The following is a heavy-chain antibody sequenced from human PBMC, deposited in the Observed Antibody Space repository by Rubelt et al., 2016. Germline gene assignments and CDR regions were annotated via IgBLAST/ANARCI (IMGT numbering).Heavy chain of an antibody. CDR2: IYWDDDK. V-gene: IGHV2-5*02. Sequence: QITLKESGPTLVKPTQTLTLTCTCSGFSLSTSGVGVGWIRQPPGKALEGLALIYWDDDKRNSPSRKSRPTITKENSKNQVVLKMTNMDPVDTATYYCAHSTSSAYYYYYYYMDVWGKGTTVTVSS. CDR3: AHSTSSAYYYYYYYMDV. CDR1: GFSLSTSGVG. J-gene: IGHJ6*03.